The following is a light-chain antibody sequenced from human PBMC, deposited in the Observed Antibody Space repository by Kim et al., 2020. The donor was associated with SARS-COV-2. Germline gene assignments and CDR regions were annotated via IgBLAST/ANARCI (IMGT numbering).Light chain of an antibody. CDR2: DAS. V-gene: IGKV3-11*01. J-gene: IGKJ2*01. Sequence: SPGQRATPARRASQFVNNYLAWYQQKPGQAPRPLIYDASKRAAGIPARFRGSGSGTDFTLNISSLEPEDIAVYYCQQRSNWPPYTLGQGTKLEI. CDR1: QFVNNY. CDR3: QQRSNWPPYT.